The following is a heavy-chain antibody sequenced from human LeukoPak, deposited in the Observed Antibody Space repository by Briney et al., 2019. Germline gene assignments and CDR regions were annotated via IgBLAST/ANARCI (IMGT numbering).Heavy chain of an antibody. J-gene: IGHJ4*02. CDR2: IYYSGST. Sequence: PSETLSLTCTVSGGSISSYYCSWIRQPPGKGLEWIGYIYYSGSTNYNPSLKSRVTISVDTSKNQFSLKLSSVTAADTAVYYCARQSSGWIDYWGQGTLVTVSS. CDR3: ARQSSGWIDY. V-gene: IGHV4-59*08. D-gene: IGHD6-19*01. CDR1: GGSISSYY.